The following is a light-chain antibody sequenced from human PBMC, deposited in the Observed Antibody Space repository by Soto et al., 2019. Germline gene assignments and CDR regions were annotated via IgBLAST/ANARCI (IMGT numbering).Light chain of an antibody. Sequence: EIVFTQSPGTQSLSPGERATLSCRASQSVSSSYLAWYQQKPGQAPRLLIYGASSMATGIPDRFSGSGSGTDFTLTISRLEPEDFAVYYCQQYGSSPLTFGGGTKVDIK. V-gene: IGKV3-20*01. J-gene: IGKJ4*01. CDR1: QSVSSSY. CDR3: QQYGSSPLT. CDR2: GAS.